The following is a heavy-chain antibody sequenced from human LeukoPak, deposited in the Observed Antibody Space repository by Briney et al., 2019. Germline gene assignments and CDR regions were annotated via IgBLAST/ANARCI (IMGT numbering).Heavy chain of an antibody. CDR3: ASEMATIGRHY. J-gene: IGHJ4*02. CDR2: IYYSGST. CDR1: GGSISSSSYY. D-gene: IGHD5-24*01. V-gene: IGHV4-39*07. Sequence: SETLSLTCTVSGGSISSSSYYWGWIRQPPGKGLEWIGSIYYSGSTYYNPSLKSRVTISVDTSKNQFSLKLSSVTAADTAVYYCASEMATIGRHYWGQGTLVTVSS.